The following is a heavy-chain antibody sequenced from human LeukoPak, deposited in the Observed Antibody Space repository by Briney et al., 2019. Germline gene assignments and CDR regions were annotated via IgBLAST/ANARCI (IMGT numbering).Heavy chain of an antibody. V-gene: IGHV1-8*01. Sequence: ASVKVSCKASGYTFTSYDINWVRQATGQGLEWMGYMNPNSGNTGYAQKFQGRVTITKNISISTAYMDLRSLRSDDTAVCFCAKNGRVRRVVKDLFESWGQGTLVTVSS. CDR2: MNPNSGNT. J-gene: IGHJ4*01. D-gene: IGHD3-10*01. CDR3: AKNGRVRRVVKDLFES. CDR1: GYTFTSYD.